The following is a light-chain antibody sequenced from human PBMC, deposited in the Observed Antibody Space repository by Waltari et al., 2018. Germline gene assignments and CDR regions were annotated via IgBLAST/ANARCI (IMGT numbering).Light chain of an antibody. V-gene: IGLV1-40*01. CDR1: SSNIGAGYD. CDR3: QSYDSSLSGYV. Sequence: QSVLTQPPSVSGAPGQRVTISCTGSSSNIGAGYDVTWYHQIPGTAPKLLIYGNTNRPSGVPDRFSGSKSGTSASLAITGLQAEDEADYYCQSYDSSLSGYVFGTGTKVTVL. J-gene: IGLJ1*01. CDR2: GNT.